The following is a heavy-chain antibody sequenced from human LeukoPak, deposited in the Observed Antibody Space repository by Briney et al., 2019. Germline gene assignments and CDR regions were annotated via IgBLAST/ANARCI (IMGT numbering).Heavy chain of an antibody. CDR2: IYHSGST. D-gene: IGHD3-22*01. CDR3: ARKEYDSSGYFPDY. V-gene: IGHV4-38-2*02. Sequence: PPETLSLTCTVSGYSISSGYYWGWIRQPPGKGLEWIGSIYHSGSTYYNPSLKSRVTISVDTSKNQFSLKLSSVTAADTAVYYCARKEYDSSGYFPDYWGQGTLVTVSS. CDR1: GYSISSGYY. J-gene: IGHJ4*02.